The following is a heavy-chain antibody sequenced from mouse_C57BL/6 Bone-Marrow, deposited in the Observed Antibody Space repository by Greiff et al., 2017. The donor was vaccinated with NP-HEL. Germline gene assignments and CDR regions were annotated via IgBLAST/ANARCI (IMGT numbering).Heavy chain of an antibody. CDR1: GYTFTSYW. D-gene: IGHD1-2*01. J-gene: IGHJ4*01. Sequence: VQLQQPGAELVRPGTSVKLSCKASGYTFTSYWMHWVKQRPGQGLEWIGVIDPSDSYTNYNQKFKGKATLTVDTSSSTAYMQLSSLTSEDSAIYYCARGRHRRSPLANWGQGTSVTVSS. CDR3: ARGRHRRSPLAN. V-gene: IGHV1-59*01. CDR2: IDPSDSYT.